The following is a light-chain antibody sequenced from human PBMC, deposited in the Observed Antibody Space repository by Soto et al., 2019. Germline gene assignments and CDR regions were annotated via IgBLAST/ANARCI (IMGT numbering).Light chain of an antibody. CDR1: TADVGSSKF. CDR2: EAT. Sequence: SALTQPASASGSPGQSITISCNGTTADVGSSKFVSWYQQHPGKAPKLILYEATKRPAGVSNRFSGSKSGNTASLTISGLQAVDEADYYCTSYTSISLYVFGTGTKVTV. J-gene: IGLJ1*01. CDR3: TSYTSISLYV. V-gene: IGLV2-14*02.